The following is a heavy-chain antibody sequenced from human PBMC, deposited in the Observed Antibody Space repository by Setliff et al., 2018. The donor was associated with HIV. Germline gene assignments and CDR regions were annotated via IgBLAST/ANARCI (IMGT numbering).Heavy chain of an antibody. CDR3: AKDPQVNGQNDGGFYLKH. V-gene: IGHV3-11*04. CDR2: INSHGCFI. CDR1: GFTFSDYY. D-gene: IGHD2-21*01. Sequence: GGSLRLSCAASGFTFSDYYMSWIRLAPGKGLEYVSFINSHGCFIFYADSVKGRFTISRDNAKKSLYLQMNSLRAEDTAVYYCAKDPQVNGQNDGGFYLKHWGKGTLVTVSS. J-gene: IGHJ1*01.